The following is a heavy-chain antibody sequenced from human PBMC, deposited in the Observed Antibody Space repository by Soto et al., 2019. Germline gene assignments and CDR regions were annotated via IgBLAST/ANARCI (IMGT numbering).Heavy chain of an antibody. CDR1: GYTFTSYG. CDR3: ARFFDWLLGVRDYYMDV. Sequence: GASVKVSCKAPGYTFTSYGISWVRQAPGQGLEWMGWISAYNGNTNYAQKLQGRVTMTTDTSTSTAYMELRSLRSDDTAVYYCARFFDWLLGVRDYYMDVWGKGTTVTVSS. V-gene: IGHV1-18*01. D-gene: IGHD3-9*01. J-gene: IGHJ6*03. CDR2: ISAYNGNT.